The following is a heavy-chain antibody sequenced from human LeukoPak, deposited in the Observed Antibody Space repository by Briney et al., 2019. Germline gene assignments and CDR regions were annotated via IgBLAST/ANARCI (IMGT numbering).Heavy chain of an antibody. J-gene: IGHJ4*02. CDR2: FSGSGGST. Sequence: GGSLRLSCAASGFTFSSYAMSWVRQAPGKGLECISGFSGSGGSTYYADSVKGRFTISRDNSKNTLYLQMNSLRAEDTAVYYCAKDLKTGSGYYSREIDYWGQGTLVTVSS. D-gene: IGHD3-22*01. CDR3: AKDLKTGSGYYSREIDY. CDR1: GFTFSSYA. V-gene: IGHV3-23*01.